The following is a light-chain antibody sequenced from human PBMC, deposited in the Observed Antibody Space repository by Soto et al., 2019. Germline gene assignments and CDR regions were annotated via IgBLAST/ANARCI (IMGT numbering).Light chain of an antibody. J-gene: IGLJ1*01. V-gene: IGLV2-8*01. CDR3: SSYAGSSNV. CDR1: SSDVGGYNY. Sequence: QSVLTQPPSASGSPGQSVAISCTGTSSDVGGYNYVSWYQQHPGKAPKLMVYEVNKRPSGVPDRFSSPKSGNTASLTVSGLQAEDEADYYCSSYAGSSNVFGTGTKVTV. CDR2: EVN.